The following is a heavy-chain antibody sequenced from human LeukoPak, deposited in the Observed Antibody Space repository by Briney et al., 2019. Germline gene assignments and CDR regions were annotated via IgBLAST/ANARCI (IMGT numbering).Heavy chain of an antibody. V-gene: IGHV3-74*01. CDR3: ARDVPYYDFWSGYFMGE. CDR1: GFTFSSYW. CDR2: INSDGSST. Sequence: GGSLRLSYAASGFTFSSYWMHWVRQAPGKGLVWVSRINSDGSSTSYADSVKGRFTISRDNAKNTLYLQMNSLRAEDTAVYYCARDVPYYDFWSGYFMGEWGQGTLVTVSS. J-gene: IGHJ4*02. D-gene: IGHD3-3*01.